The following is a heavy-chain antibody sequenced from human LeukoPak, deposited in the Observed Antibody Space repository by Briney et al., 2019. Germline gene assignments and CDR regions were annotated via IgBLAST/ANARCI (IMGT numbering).Heavy chain of an antibody. CDR3: ARVAVYSGYERGAFDI. J-gene: IGHJ3*02. V-gene: IGHV4-59*01. CDR2: IYYSGST. Sequence: PSETLSLTCTVSGGSISSYYWSWIRQPPGKGLEWIGYIYYSGSTNYNPSLKSRVTISVDTSKNQSSLKLSSVTAADTAVYYCARVAVYSGYERGAFDIWGQGTMVTVSS. CDR1: GGSISSYY. D-gene: IGHD5-12*01.